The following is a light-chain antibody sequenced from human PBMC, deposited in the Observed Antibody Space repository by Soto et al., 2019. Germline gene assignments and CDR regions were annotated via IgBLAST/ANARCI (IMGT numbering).Light chain of an antibody. V-gene: IGKV3-20*01. J-gene: IGKJ3*01. CDR3: QHYGNTPPSVT. CDR2: GAS. Sequence: EIVLTQSPGTLSLPPGERATLSCRASQSVSSSYLAWYQQKPGQAPRLLIYGASSRATGIPDRFSGSGSGTDFTLTISRLEPEDFAVYYCQHYGNTPPSVTFGPGTKVDIK. CDR1: QSVSSSY.